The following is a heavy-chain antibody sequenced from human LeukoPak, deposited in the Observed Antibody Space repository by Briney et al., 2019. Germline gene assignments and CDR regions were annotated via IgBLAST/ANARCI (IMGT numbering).Heavy chain of an antibody. CDR2: INPNSGFT. D-gene: IGHD2-2*01. V-gene: IGHV1-2*02. CDR1: GYPFTGYY. J-gene: IGHJ4*02. CDR3: ARLADCSSSSCRPFDY. Sequence: GASVKLSCKASGYPFTGYYLHWVRQAPGQGLEWMGWINPNSGFTNYAQKFQGRVTMTRDTSISTAYMELSRLRSDDTAVYYCARLADCSSSSCRPFDYWGQGTLVSVYS.